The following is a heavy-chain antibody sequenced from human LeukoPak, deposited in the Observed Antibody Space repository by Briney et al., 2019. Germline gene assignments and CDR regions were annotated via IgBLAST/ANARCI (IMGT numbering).Heavy chain of an antibody. Sequence: GRSLRLSCAASGFTFSSYGMHWVRQAPGKGLEWVSSISSSSSYIYYADSVKGRFTISRDNAKNSLYLQMNSLRAEDTAVYYCARDLSGSNDAFDIWGQGTMVTVSS. CDR1: GFTFSSYG. CDR3: ARDLSGSNDAFDI. V-gene: IGHV3-21*01. CDR2: ISSSSSYI. D-gene: IGHD1-26*01. J-gene: IGHJ3*02.